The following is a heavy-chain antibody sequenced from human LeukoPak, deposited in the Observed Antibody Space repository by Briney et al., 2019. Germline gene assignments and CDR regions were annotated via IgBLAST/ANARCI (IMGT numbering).Heavy chain of an antibody. V-gene: IGHV4-61*09. Sequence: PSETLSLTCTVSGGSISSGSYCWSWIRQPAGKGLEWIGHIHTSGNTNYNPSLKSRVTISVDTSKNQFSLKLSSVTAADTAVYYCARGGEGGSWFLDYFYYYMDVWGKGTTVTVSS. J-gene: IGHJ6*03. D-gene: IGHD6-13*01. CDR1: GGSISSGSYC. CDR3: ARGGEGGSWFLDYFYYYMDV. CDR2: IHTSGNT.